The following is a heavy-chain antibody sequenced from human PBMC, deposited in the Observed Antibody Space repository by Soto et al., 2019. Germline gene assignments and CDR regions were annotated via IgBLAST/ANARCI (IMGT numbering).Heavy chain of an antibody. CDR3: AHRLPGPSGYDV. V-gene: IGHV2-5*01. CDR2: IYWNDEQ. Sequence: QITLKESGPTLVKPTQTLTLTCPFSGFSLTSGVVGVGWIRQPPGEALEWPALIYWNDEQYYNPSLRNRLTITRDTSKTQVVLTMPNMDPVDTATYYCAHRLPGPSGYDVWGQGTTVTVSS. CDR1: GFSLTSGVVG. D-gene: IGHD6-13*01. J-gene: IGHJ6*02.